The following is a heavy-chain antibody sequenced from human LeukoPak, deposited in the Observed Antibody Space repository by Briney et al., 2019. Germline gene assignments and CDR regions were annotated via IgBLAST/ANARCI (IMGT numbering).Heavy chain of an antibody. CDR3: AREGIQVWLPGAY. Sequence: ASVKVSCKASGYTFTGDYMHWVRQAPGQGLEWMGWINPNSGGTNYAQKFQGRVTMTRDTSISTAYMELSRLRSDDTAVYYCAREGIQVWLPGAYWGQGTLVTVSS. V-gene: IGHV1-2*02. D-gene: IGHD5-18*01. CDR1: GYTFTGDY. J-gene: IGHJ4*02. CDR2: INPNSGGT.